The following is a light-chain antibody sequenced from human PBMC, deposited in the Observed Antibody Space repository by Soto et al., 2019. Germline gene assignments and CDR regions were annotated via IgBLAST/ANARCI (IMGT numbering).Light chain of an antibody. CDR1: QSIRSY. CDR2: SAF. J-gene: IGKJ4*01. V-gene: IGKV1-39*01. Sequence: DIQMTQSPSSLSASVGDRVTITCRASQSIRSYLNWYQQKPGRAPKLLIYSAFSLQSGVPSRFSGSGSGTEFTLTISSLQPEDFATYYCQQSYTPLTFGGGTKVYIE. CDR3: QQSYTPLT.